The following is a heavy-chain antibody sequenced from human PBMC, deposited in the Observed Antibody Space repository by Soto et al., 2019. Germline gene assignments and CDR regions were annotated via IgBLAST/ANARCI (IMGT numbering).Heavy chain of an antibody. CDR3: ARGYSYGYVDY. V-gene: IGHV1-69*13. Sequence: GASVKVSCKASGGTFSSYAISWVRQAPGQGLEWMGGIIPIFGTANYAQKFQGRVTITADESTSTDYMELSSLRSEDTAVYYCARGYSYGYVDYWGQGTLVTVSS. CDR1: GGTFSSYA. CDR2: IIPIFGTA. J-gene: IGHJ4*02. D-gene: IGHD5-18*01.